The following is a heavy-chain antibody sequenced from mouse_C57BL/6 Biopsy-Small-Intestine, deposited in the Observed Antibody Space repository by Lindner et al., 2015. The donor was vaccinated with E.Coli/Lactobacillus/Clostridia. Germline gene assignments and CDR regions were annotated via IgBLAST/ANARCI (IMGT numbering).Heavy chain of an antibody. V-gene: IGHV5-17*01. CDR2: ISSGSSTI. Sequence: VQLQESGGGLVKPGGSLKLSCAASGFTFSDYGMHWVRQVPEKGLEWVASISSGSSTIHYIDIVKGRFTISRDSAKNTLFLQMTSLRSEDTAMYYCARGNYGGDYFDYWGQGTTLTVS. J-gene: IGHJ2*01. CDR3: ARGNYGGDYFDY. D-gene: IGHD2-1*01. CDR1: GFTFSDYG.